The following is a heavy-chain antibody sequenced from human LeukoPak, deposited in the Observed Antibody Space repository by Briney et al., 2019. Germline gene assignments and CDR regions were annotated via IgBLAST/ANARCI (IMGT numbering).Heavy chain of an antibody. CDR3: ARAYSSSSGRDAFDI. V-gene: IGHV3-48*01. D-gene: IGHD6-6*01. CDR1: GFTFSSYS. J-gene: IGHJ3*02. CDR2: ITSISNTI. Sequence: GGSLRLSCAASGFTFSSYSMNWVRQAPGKGLQWVSYITSISNTIYYADSVKGRFTISRDNAKNSLYLQMNSLRAEDTAVYYCARAYSSSSGRDAFDIWGQGTMVTVSS.